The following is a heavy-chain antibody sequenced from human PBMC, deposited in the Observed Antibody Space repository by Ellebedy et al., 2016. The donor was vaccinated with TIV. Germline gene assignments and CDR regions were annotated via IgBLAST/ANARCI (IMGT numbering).Heavy chain of an antibody. CDR2: INAGNGNT. Sequence: ASVKVSCXASGGTFSSYAMHWVRQAPGQRLEWMGWINAGNGNTKYSQKFQGRVTITRDTSASTAYMELSSLRSEDTAVYYCARLPYYYYGMDVWGQGTTVTVSS. J-gene: IGHJ6*02. V-gene: IGHV1-3*01. CDR3: ARLPYYYYGMDV. CDR1: GGTFSSYA.